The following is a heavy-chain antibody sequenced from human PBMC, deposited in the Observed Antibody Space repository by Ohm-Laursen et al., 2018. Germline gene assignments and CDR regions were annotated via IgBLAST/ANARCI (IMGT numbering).Heavy chain of an antibody. J-gene: IGHJ6*02. CDR1: GFTFSSYG. CDR2: ISYDGSNK. Sequence: SLRLSCAASGFTFSSYGMHWVRQAPGKGLEWVAVISYDGSNKYYADSVKGRFTISRDNSKNTLYLKMNSLRAEDTAVYYCAKTASLDVWGQGTTVTVSS. V-gene: IGHV3-30*18. CDR3: AKTASLDV.